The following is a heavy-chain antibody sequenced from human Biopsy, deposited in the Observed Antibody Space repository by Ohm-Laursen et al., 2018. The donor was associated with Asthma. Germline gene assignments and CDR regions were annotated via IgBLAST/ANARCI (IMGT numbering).Heavy chain of an antibody. D-gene: IGHD1-7*01. Sequence: SSVKVSCKASGYPFIGYHIHWMRQAPGQGLEWMGGIIPIFGTANYAQKFQGRVTITADESTGTAYMELSSLRSEDTAVYYCARDPHNSYLASLRTKFNYYYYGMDVWGQGTLVTVSS. CDR2: IIPIFGTA. J-gene: IGHJ6*02. CDR1: GYPFIGYH. CDR3: ARDPHNSYLASLRTKFNYYYYGMDV. V-gene: IGHV1-69*01.